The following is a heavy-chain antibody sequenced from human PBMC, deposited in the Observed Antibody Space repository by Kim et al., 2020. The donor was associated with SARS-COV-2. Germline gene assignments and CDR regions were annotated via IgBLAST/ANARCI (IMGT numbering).Heavy chain of an antibody. CDR1: GFTFDDYA. D-gene: IGHD1-26*01. CDR3: AKDMSWGFPSGSLDFDY. CDR2: ISGDGGST. V-gene: IGHV3-43*02. Sequence: GGSLRLSCAASGFTFDDYAMHWVRQAPGKGLEWVSLISGDGGSTYYADSVKGRFTISRDNSKNSLYLQMNSLRTEDTALYYCAKDMSWGFPSGSLDFDYWGQGTLVTVSS. J-gene: IGHJ4*02.